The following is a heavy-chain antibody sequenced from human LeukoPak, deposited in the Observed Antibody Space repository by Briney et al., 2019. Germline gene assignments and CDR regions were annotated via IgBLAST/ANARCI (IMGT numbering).Heavy chain of an antibody. CDR1: GFTFSSYW. CDR2: IKQDGSEK. CDR3: ARDPTGSPFDY. Sequence: GGSLRLSCAASGFTFSSYWMSWVRQAPGKGLEWVANIKQDGSEKYYVDSVKGRFTISRDNAKNSLYLQMNSLRAEDTAVYYYARDPTGSPFDYWGQGTLVTVSS. V-gene: IGHV3-7*01. J-gene: IGHJ4*02. D-gene: IGHD3-10*01.